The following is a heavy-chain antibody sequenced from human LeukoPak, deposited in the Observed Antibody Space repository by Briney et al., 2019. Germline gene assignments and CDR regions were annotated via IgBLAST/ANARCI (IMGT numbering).Heavy chain of an antibody. CDR2: ISYDESNK. CDR3: ARDSLMWELIDGGWFEP. V-gene: IGHV3-30-3*01. J-gene: IGHJ5*02. D-gene: IGHD1-26*01. Sequence: GGSRRFSCAASGFTFSSDIMHWVRQAPGKGLEWVAVISYDESNKYYADSVKGRFTISRDNSNDTLYLQMNSLRAEDTAVYYCARDSLMWELIDGGWFEPTGQGTPVTVSS. CDR1: GFTFSSDI.